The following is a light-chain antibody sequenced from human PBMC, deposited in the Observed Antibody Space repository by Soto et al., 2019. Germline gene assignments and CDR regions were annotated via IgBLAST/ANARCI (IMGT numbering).Light chain of an antibody. CDR1: QSVSSNY. Sequence: EIVLTQSPGTLSLSPGERATLSCRASQSVSSNYLAWSQQKPGQAPSLLIYGASTRATGIPDRFSGSGSGTDFTLTISRLETEDFVVYYCHQYGRSPWTFGQGTKVEIK. V-gene: IGKV3-20*01. CDR3: HQYGRSPWT. J-gene: IGKJ1*01. CDR2: GAS.